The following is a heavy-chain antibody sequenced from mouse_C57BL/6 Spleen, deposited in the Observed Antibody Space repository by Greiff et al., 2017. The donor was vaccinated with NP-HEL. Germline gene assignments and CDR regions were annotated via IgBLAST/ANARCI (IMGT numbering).Heavy chain of an antibody. CDR2: IYPRSGNT. CDR3: ARGGGSSYGFDY. CDR1: GYTFTSYG. D-gene: IGHD1-1*01. V-gene: IGHV1-81*01. Sequence: VQRVESGAELARPGASVKLSCKASGYTFTSYGISWVKQRTGQGLEWIGEIYPRSGNTYYNEKFKGKATLTADKSSSTAYMERRSLTSEDTAAYFCARGGGSSYGFDYWGQGTTLTVSS. J-gene: IGHJ2*01.